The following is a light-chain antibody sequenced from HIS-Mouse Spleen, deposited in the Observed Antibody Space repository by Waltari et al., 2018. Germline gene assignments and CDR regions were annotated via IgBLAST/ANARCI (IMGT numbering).Light chain of an antibody. J-gene: IGLJ2*01. Sequence: SYELTQPPSASVSPGQTARITCFGDALPKKYAYWYQQKSGQAPVLVIYEDSKLPSGIPERFSGSSSGTMATLTISGAQVEDEADYYCYSTDSSGNHRVFGGGTKLTVL. V-gene: IGLV3-10*01. CDR1: ALPKKY. CDR2: EDS. CDR3: YSTDSSGNHRV.